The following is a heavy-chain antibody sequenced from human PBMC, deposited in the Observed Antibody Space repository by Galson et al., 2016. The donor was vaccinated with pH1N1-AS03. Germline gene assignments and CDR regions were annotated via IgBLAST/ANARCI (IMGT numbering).Heavy chain of an antibody. Sequence: SETLSLTCTVSGGSISRNNWSWIRQPAGKGLEWIGRIYSSGSSSYNPSLKSRVTMSLDTSKNQLSLELSSVTAADTAVYYCARDYRWAFDYWGQGTLVTVSS. CDR3: ARDYRWAFDY. CDR2: IYSSGSS. J-gene: IGHJ4*02. V-gene: IGHV4-4*07. CDR1: GGSISRNN. D-gene: IGHD3-16*02.